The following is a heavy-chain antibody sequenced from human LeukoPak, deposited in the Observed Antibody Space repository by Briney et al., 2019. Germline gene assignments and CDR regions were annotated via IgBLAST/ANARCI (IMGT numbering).Heavy chain of an antibody. Sequence: SGTLSLTCTVSGGSISSSSYYWGWIRQPPGKGLEWIGSIYYSGSTYYNPSLKSRVTISVDTSKNQFSLKLSSVTAADTAVYYCARLPAYCGGDCYSYYFDYWGQGTLVTVSS. CDR2: IYYSGST. CDR3: ARLPAYCGGDCYSYYFDY. CDR1: GGSISSSSYY. J-gene: IGHJ4*02. V-gene: IGHV4-39*01. D-gene: IGHD2-21*02.